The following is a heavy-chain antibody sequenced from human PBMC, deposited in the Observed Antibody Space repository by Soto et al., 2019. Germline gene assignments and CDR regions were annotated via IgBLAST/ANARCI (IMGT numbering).Heavy chain of an antibody. Sequence: QVQLVQSGAEVKKPGASVKVSCKASGYTFTSYGISWVRQAPGQGLEWMGWISAYNGNTNYAQKPQGRVTMTTDTSTSTAYMELRSLRSDDTAVYYCARVSAWFGEPTPLTFDYWGQGTLVTVSS. J-gene: IGHJ4*02. CDR2: ISAYNGNT. CDR3: ARVSAWFGEPTPLTFDY. D-gene: IGHD3-10*01. CDR1: GYTFTSYG. V-gene: IGHV1-18*01.